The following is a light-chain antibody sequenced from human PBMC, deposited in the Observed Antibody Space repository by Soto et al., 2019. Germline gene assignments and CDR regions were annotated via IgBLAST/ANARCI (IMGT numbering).Light chain of an antibody. V-gene: IGKV1-39*01. CDR3: QQSYSTPLT. J-gene: IGKJ3*01. Sequence: DIQMTQSPSSLSASVGDRVTITCRASQSISSYLNWYQQKPGKAPKLLIYAASSLQSGVPSRFRGSGSGTDFTLTISSLQPEDFATYYCQQSYSTPLTFGPGTKVHI. CDR1: QSISSY. CDR2: AAS.